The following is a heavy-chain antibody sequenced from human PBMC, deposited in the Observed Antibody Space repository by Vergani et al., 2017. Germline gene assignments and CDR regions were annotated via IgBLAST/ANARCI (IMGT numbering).Heavy chain of an antibody. Sequence: EVQLMECGGGWAQPGGSLRLSCAASGFVLSESPIHWVRQFPGKGLGWLGNIRRRSEHYATAYGPSLIGRATISRDESTNTAYMQLSSLGTDDTAIYFCSAQTQSCHDYWGQGTPVAVAS. CDR1: GFVLSESP. CDR3: SAQTQSCHDY. D-gene: IGHD3-10*01. CDR2: IRRRSEHYAT. V-gene: IGHV3-73*01. J-gene: IGHJ4*02.